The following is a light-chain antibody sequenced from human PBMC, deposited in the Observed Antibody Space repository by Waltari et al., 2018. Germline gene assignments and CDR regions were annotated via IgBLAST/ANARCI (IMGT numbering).Light chain of an antibody. CDR1: SSDIGAWKY. V-gene: IGLV2-11*01. CDR2: EAI. J-gene: IGLJ3*02. CDR3: CSYAGSYTWV. Sequence: QSALTQPRSVSGSPGQSVTISCSGTSSDIGAWKYVSWYQQHPGKAPKLLISEAITRPSGVPVRFSGSKSGNTASLPISGLQAEDEAEYYCCSYAGSYTWVFGGGTKVTVL.